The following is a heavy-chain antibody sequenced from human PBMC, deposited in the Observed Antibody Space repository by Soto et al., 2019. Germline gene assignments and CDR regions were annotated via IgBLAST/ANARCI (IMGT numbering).Heavy chain of an antibody. V-gene: IGHV3-48*01. CDR2: ISSSSSTI. CDR3: GAQDYVAKGYHFET. Sequence: PGGSLRLSCAASGFTFSSYSMNWVRQAPGKGLEWVSYISSSSSTIYYADTVKGRFNISRDNAKNSLYLQMNSLRADDTAVYYCGAQDYVAKGYHFETWGQGTMVTVSS. D-gene: IGHD4-17*01. J-gene: IGHJ4*02. CDR1: GFTFSSYS.